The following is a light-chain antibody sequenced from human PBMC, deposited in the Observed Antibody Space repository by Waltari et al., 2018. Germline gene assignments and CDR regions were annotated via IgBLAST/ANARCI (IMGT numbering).Light chain of an antibody. CDR1: QSVLYSSNNKNY. Sequence: DIVMTQSPDSLAVSLGERATINCESSQSVLYSSNNKNYLAWYQQKPGQPPKLLIYWASTRESGVPDRFIGSGSGTDFTLTINTLQAEDVAVYYCQQYDNTPRTFGQGTKVEIK. CDR3: QQYDNTPRT. CDR2: WAS. J-gene: IGKJ1*01. V-gene: IGKV4-1*01.